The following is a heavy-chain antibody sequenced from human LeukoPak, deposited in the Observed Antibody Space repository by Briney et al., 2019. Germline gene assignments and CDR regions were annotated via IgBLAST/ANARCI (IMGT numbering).Heavy chain of an antibody. CDR1: GFTFSSYS. Sequence: GGSLRLSCAASGFTFSSYSMNWVRQAPGKGLEWVSSISSSSSYIYYADSVKGRFTISRDNAKNSLYLQMNSLRAEDTAVYYCARDSGGATMNYYYYYYGMDVWGQGTTVTVSS. J-gene: IGHJ6*02. CDR3: ARDSGGATMNYYYYYYGMDV. V-gene: IGHV3-21*01. CDR2: ISSSSSYI. D-gene: IGHD5-12*01.